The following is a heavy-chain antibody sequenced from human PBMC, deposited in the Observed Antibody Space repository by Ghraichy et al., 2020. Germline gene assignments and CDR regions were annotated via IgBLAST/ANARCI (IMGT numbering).Heavy chain of an antibody. CDR1: KHTSEVQS. Sequence: ASVKVSCKTGKHTSEVQSLYWIPYAVGHGLKRMGWINPNSGGTNYAQKFQGRVTMTRDTSISTAYMELSRLRSDDTAVYYCARGPRIAVAGIGGVYYWGQG. CDR2: INPNSGGT. J-gene: IGHJ4*02. CDR3: ARGPRIAVAGIGGVYY. V-gene: IGHV1-2*02. D-gene: IGHD6-19*01.